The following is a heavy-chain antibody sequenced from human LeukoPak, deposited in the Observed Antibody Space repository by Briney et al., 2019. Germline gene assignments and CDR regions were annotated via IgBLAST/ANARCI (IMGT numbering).Heavy chain of an antibody. V-gene: IGHV3-23*01. J-gene: IGHJ4*02. CDR1: GFTFSDYS. Sequence: GGSLRLSCAASGFTFSDYSMNWVRQAPGKGLEWVSAISGSGGSTYYADSVKGRFTISRDNSKNTLYLQMNSLRAEDTAVYYCAKTGTPWYYFDYWGQGTLVTVSS. D-gene: IGHD6-13*01. CDR2: ISGSGGST. CDR3: AKTGTPWYYFDY.